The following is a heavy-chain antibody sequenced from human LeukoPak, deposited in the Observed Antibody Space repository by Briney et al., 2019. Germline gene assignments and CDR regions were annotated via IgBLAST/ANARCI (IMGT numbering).Heavy chain of an antibody. D-gene: IGHD4-23*01. CDR2: IHYSGST. V-gene: IGHV4-59*01. Sequence: SETLSLTCTVSGGSISNYYSSWIRQPPGKGLEWIGYIHYSGSTNYNPSLKSRVTMSVDTSKNQLSLKLTSMTAADTAVYYCARELGATVVNYGMDVWGQGTTVTVSS. CDR3: ARELGATVVNYGMDV. CDR1: GGSISNYY. J-gene: IGHJ6*02.